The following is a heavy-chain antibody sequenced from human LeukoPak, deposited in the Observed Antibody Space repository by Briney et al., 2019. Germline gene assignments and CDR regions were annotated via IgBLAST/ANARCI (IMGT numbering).Heavy chain of an antibody. Sequence: PGGSLRLSRAASGFTITNARMGWVRQAPGKGLERVGLIKSKIDGGTTDFAAPVKGRFTISIDDSKHTLYLQMNSLKSEDTGVYYCTAGYGHSDFDFWGQGTLVTVSS. D-gene: IGHD3-3*02. V-gene: IGHV3-15*01. CDR1: GFTITNAR. J-gene: IGHJ4*02. CDR2: IKSKIDGGTT. CDR3: TAGYGHSDFDF.